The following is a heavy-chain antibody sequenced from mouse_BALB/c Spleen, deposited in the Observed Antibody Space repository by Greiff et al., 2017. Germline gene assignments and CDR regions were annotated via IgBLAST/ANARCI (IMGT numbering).Heavy chain of an antibody. CDR1: GFTFSDYY. Sequence: EVQRVESGGGLVKPGGSLKLSCAASGFTFSDYYMYWVRQTPEKRLEWVATISDGGSYTYYPDSVKGRFTISRDNAKNNLYLQMSSLKSEDTAMYYCARDDGYPDYWGQGTTLTVSS. CDR3: ARDDGYPDY. V-gene: IGHV5-4*02. D-gene: IGHD2-3*01. J-gene: IGHJ2*01. CDR2: ISDGGSYT.